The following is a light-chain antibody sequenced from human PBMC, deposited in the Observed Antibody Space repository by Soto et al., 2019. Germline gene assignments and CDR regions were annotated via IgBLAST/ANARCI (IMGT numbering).Light chain of an antibody. CDR2: DVT. Sequence: QSVLTQPASVSGSPGQSITVSCTGSSRDIGAYKYVSWYQQHPDKAPKLIIYDVTDRPSGISNRFSGSKSGNTASLTISGLQGEDEADYYCSSYTGTATVFGGGTKLTVL. J-gene: IGLJ2*01. CDR1: SRDIGAYKY. V-gene: IGLV2-14*03. CDR3: SSYTGTATV.